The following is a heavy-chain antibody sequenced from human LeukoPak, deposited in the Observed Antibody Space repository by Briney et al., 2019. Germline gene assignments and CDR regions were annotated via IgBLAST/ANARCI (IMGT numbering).Heavy chain of an antibody. D-gene: IGHD3-16*01. CDR3: ARASYGKYFFDY. J-gene: IGHJ4*02. Sequence: SETLSLTCTVSGDSISSGGYYWSWIRQPAGKGLEWIGRIYTSGRTSYSPSLKSRGTISVDMSNNQFSLRLSSVTAADTAVYYCARASYGKYFFDYWGQGTLVTVSS. CDR1: GDSISSGGYY. V-gene: IGHV4-61*02. CDR2: IYTSGRT.